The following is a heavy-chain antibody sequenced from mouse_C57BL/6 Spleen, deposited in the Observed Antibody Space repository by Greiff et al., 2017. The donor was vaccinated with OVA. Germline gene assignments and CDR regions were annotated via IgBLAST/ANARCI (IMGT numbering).Heavy chain of an antibody. CDR2: IYPSDSET. CDR1: GYTFTSYW. V-gene: IGHV1-61*01. Sequence: VQLQQPGAELVRPGSSVKLSCKASGYTFTSYWMDWVKQRPGQGLEWIGNIYPSDSETHYNQKFKDKATLTVDKSSSTAYMQLSSLTSEDSAVYYCARDGSSAWFADWGQGTLVTVSA. D-gene: IGHD1-1*01. J-gene: IGHJ3*01. CDR3: ARDGSSAWFAD.